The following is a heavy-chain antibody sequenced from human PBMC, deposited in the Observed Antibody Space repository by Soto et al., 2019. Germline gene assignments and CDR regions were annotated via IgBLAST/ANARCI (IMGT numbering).Heavy chain of an antibody. J-gene: IGHJ4*02. V-gene: IGHV3-23*01. D-gene: IGHD3-10*01. Sequence: GGSLRLSCAASGFTFSSYAMSWVRQAPGKGLEWVSVISGSGGSTYYADSVKGRFTISRDNSKNTLYLQMNSLRAEDTAVYYCANTGLYYYGSADYWGQGTLVTVS. CDR2: ISGSGGST. CDR3: ANTGLYYYGSADY. CDR1: GFTFSSYA.